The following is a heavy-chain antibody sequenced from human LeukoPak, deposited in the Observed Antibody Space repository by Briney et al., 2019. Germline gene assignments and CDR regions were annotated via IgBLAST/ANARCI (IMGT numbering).Heavy chain of an antibody. Sequence: ASVKVSCKASGYTFTSYDINWVRQATGQGLEWMGWMNPNSGNTGYAQKFQGRVTITRNTSISIAYMELSSLRSEDTAVYYCARAILEWTYYYYYMDVWGKGTTVTVSS. J-gene: IGHJ6*03. V-gene: IGHV1-8*03. D-gene: IGHD3-3*01. CDR2: MNPNSGNT. CDR1: GYTFTSYD. CDR3: ARAILEWTYYYYYMDV.